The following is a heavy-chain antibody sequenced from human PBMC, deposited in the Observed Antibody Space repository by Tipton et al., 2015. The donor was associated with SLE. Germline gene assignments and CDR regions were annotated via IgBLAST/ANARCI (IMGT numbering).Heavy chain of an antibody. CDR3: ARSLGTYYYDSTVAF. J-gene: IGHJ4*02. CDR2: ILYSGST. D-gene: IGHD3-22*01. V-gene: IGHV4-59*01. CDR1: GGSISSYY. Sequence: LRLSCTVSGGSISSYYWSWIRQSPGKGLEWIGYILYSGSTNYNPSLKSRVTISVDTSKNQFSLKLSSVTAADTAVYYCARSLGTYYYDSTVAFWGQGTLVTVSS.